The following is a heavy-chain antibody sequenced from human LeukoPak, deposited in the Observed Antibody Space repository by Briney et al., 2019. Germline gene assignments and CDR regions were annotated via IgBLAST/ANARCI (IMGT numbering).Heavy chain of an antibody. V-gene: IGHV1-2*02. CDR3: AKTLLEYSSLRWYAFDI. J-gene: IGHJ3*02. CDR1: GFTFSGYY. CDR2: INPNSGGT. Sequence: GASVKVSCKASGFTFSGYYMHWVRQAPGQGLEWMGWINPNSGGTNYAQKFQGRVTMTRDTSISTAYMELSRLRSDDTAVYYCAKTLLEYSSLRWYAFDIWGQGTMVTVSS. D-gene: IGHD6-6*01.